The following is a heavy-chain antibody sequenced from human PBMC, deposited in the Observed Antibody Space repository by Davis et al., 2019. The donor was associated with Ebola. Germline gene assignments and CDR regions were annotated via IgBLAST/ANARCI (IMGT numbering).Heavy chain of an antibody. Sequence: GESLKISCKDSGNSFSSHWIAWVRQMPGKGLEWMGIIFTGDSDTRYSPSFRGQVTISADKSMKTAFLQWSSLKASDSGMYYCASLRRTITGMDDGFDIWGQGTMVTVS. D-gene: IGHD2-8*02. J-gene: IGHJ3*02. V-gene: IGHV5-51*01. CDR3: ASLRRTITGMDDGFDI. CDR1: GNSFSSHW. CDR2: IFTGDSDT.